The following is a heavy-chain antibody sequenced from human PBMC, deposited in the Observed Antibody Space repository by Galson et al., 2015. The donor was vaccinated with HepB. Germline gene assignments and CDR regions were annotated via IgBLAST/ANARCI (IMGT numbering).Heavy chain of an antibody. Sequence: SLRLSCAASGFTFDDYAMHWVRQAPGKGLEWVSGISWNSGTIVYGDSVKGRFTVSRDNAKNSLYLQMNSLRAEDTALYYCARDIAPAKYYYMDVWGKGTTVTVSS. V-gene: IGHV3-9*01. CDR3: ARDIAPAKYYYMDV. CDR2: ISWNSGTI. CDR1: GFTFDDYA. D-gene: IGHD6-25*01. J-gene: IGHJ6*03.